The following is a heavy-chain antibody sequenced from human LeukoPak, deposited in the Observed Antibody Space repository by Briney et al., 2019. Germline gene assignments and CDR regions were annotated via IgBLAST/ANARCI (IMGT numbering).Heavy chain of an antibody. CDR1: GFTFSSYS. CDR2: ISSSSSYI. V-gene: IGHV3-21*01. Sequence: GGSLRLSCAAPGFTFSSYSMKWVRQAPGQGLEWVSSISSSSSYIYYADSVKGRFTISRDNAKNSLYLQMNSLRAEDTAVYYCAREGHYYMDVWGKGTTVTISS. J-gene: IGHJ6*03. CDR3: AREGHYYMDV.